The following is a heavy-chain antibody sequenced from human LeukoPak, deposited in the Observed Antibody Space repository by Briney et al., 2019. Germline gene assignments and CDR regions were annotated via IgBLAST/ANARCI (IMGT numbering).Heavy chain of an antibody. CDR3: ARHLRSYSSLDY. D-gene: IGHD6-13*01. J-gene: IGHJ4*02. CDR1: GDSISDKYW. CDR2: VYRSGGT. V-gene: IGHV4-4*02. Sequence: SETLSLTCAVSGDSISDKYWWRWVRQFPDKGLEWIGEVYRSGGTSYNPSLKSRVTVSIDYSKNQFSLNLRSVTAADTAVYYCARHLRSYSSLDYWGQGTLVTVSS.